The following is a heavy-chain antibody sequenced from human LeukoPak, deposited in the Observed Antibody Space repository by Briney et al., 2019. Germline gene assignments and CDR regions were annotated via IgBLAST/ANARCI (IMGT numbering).Heavy chain of an antibody. D-gene: IGHD3-10*01. V-gene: IGHV4-34*01. J-gene: IGHJ6*04. Sequence: SETLSLTCAVYGGSFSGYYWSWIRQPPGKGLEWIGEINHSGSTNYNPSLKSRVTISVDTSKNQFSLKLSSVTAADTAVYYCARVSFLVRGVISARPLSMDVWGKGTTVTVSS. CDR2: INHSGST. CDR3: ARVSFLVRGVISARPLSMDV. CDR1: GGSFSGYY.